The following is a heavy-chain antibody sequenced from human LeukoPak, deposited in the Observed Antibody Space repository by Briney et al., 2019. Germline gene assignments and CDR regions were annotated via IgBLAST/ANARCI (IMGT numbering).Heavy chain of an antibody. V-gene: IGHV3-48*03. CDR3: TSRVSRHYYYYYMDV. J-gene: IGHJ6*03. D-gene: IGHD3-3*01. Sequence: GGSLRLSCAASGFTFSSYEMNWVRQAPGKGLEWVSYISSSGSTIYYADSVKGRFTISRDDSKNTAYLQMNSLKTEDTAVYYCTSRVSRHYYYYYMDVWGKGTTVTVSS. CDR1: GFTFSSYE. CDR2: ISSSGSTI.